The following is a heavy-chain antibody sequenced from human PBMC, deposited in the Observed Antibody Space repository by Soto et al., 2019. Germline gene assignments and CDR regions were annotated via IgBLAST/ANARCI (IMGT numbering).Heavy chain of an antibody. D-gene: IGHD6-6*01. CDR1: GFTISSYW. CDR2: IKYDGSIT. CDR3: ARDLDTTSSPFYFDY. Sequence: GGSLRLSCAASGFTISSYWMHWVRQAPGKGLVWVSRIKYDGSITNYADSVKGRFTISRDNAKNTLFLQLNSLRAEDTALYYCARDLDTTSSPFYFDYWGQGIMVTVSS. V-gene: IGHV3-74*01. J-gene: IGHJ4*02.